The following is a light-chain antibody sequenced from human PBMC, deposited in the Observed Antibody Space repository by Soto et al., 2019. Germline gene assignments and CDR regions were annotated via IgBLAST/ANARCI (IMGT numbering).Light chain of an antibody. CDR2: LNSDGSH. Sequence: QLVLTQSPSASASLGASVKLTCTLSSGHSSYAIAWHQQQPEKGPRYLMKLNSDGSHSKGDGIPDRFSGSSSGAERYLTISSLQSEDEADYYCQTWSAGIQVFGGGTQLTVL. V-gene: IGLV4-69*01. J-gene: IGLJ3*02. CDR1: SGHSSYA. CDR3: QTWSAGIQV.